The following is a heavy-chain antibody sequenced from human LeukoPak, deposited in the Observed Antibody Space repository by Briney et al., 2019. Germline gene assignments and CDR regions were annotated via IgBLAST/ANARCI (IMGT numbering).Heavy chain of an antibody. CDR1: GYTFTSYA. V-gene: IGHV7-4-1*02. J-gene: IGHJ6*02. D-gene: IGHD2-2*01. Sequence: GASVKVSCKASGYTFTSYAMNWVRQAPGQGLEWMGWINTNTGNPTYAQGFTGRFVFSLDTSVSTAYLQNSSLKAEDTAVYYCARVPIDCSSTSCPRSYYYYGMDVWGQGTTVTVSS. CDR2: INTNTGNP. CDR3: ARVPIDCSSTSCPRSYYYYGMDV.